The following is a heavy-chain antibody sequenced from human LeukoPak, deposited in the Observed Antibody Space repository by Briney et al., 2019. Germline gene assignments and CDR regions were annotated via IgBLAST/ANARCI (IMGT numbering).Heavy chain of an antibody. J-gene: IGHJ3*02. CDR3: ARDARGRIAAAGLDI. D-gene: IGHD6-13*01. V-gene: IGHV1-18*01. CDR1: GYTFTSYG. Sequence: ASVNVSCKASGYTFTSYGISWVRQAPGQGLEWMGWISAYNGNTNYAQKLQGRVTMTTDTSTSTAYMELRSLRSDDTAVYYCARDARGRIAAAGLDIWGQGTMVTVSS. CDR2: ISAYNGNT.